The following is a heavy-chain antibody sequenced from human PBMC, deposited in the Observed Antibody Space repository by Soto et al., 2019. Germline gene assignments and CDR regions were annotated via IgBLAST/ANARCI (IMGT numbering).Heavy chain of an antibody. D-gene: IGHD2-8*01. CDR3: AKDLIAGHGVWESFDM. CDR1: GFTVSSKY. J-gene: IGHJ3*02. CDR2: IQSGGTT. V-gene: IGHV3-66*01. Sequence: PGGSLRLSCAASGFTVSSKYMTWVRQAPGKGLEWVSLIQSGGTTYYADSVKGRFTISRDTSKNTLHLQMNSLRDEDTAVYYCAKDLIAGHGVWESFDMWGRGTKVTVSS.